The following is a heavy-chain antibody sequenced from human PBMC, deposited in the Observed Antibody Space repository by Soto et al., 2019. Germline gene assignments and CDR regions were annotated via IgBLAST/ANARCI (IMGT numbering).Heavy chain of an antibody. Sequence: SETLSLTCTVSGGSISSYYWSWIRQPPGKGLEWIGYIYYGGSTNYNPSLKSRVTISVDTSKNQFSLKLSSVTAADTAVYYCASGARGIAARTFDYWGQGTLVTVSS. J-gene: IGHJ4*02. CDR2: IYYGGST. CDR3: ASGARGIAARTFDY. D-gene: IGHD6-6*01. CDR1: GGSISSYY. V-gene: IGHV4-59*01.